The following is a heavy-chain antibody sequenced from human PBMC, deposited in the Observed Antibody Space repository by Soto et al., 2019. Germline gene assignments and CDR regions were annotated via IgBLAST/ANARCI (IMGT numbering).Heavy chain of an antibody. J-gene: IGHJ1*01. Sequence: QVQLVQSGAEVKKPGSSVKVSCKASGGTFSSYALSWVRQAPGQGLEWMGGIIHIFGTANYAQKFQGRVTITADESTSTAYMELSSLRSDDTAVYYCATNPGPYYYGSGTPGSGYFQHWGQGTLVTVSS. CDR1: GGTFSSYA. D-gene: IGHD3-10*01. V-gene: IGHV1-69*01. CDR2: IIHIFGTA. CDR3: ATNPGPYYYGSGTPGSGYFQH.